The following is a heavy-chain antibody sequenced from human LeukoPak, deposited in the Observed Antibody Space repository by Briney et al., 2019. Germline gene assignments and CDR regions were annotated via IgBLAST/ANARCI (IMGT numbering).Heavy chain of an antibody. CDR2: IHYSGTT. CDR3: ASYYVSGSSRFDY. Sequence: SETLSLTCTVSGGSISSNDYYWGWIRQPPGKGLEWIGSIHYSGTTCYNPSLKSRVTISVDMSNNQFSLELSSVTAADTAVYYCASYYVSGSSRFDYWGQGTLVTVSS. CDR1: GGSISSNDYY. V-gene: IGHV4-39*01. D-gene: IGHD3-10*01. J-gene: IGHJ4*02.